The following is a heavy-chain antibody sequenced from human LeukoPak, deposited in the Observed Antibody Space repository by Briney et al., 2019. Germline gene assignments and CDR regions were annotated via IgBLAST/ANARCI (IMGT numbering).Heavy chain of an antibody. CDR3: ARDRSSMVPGWFDP. D-gene: IGHD3-10*01. V-gene: IGHV4-34*01. CDR1: GFTLITYS. J-gene: IGHJ5*02. CDR2: INHSGST. Sequence: GSLGLSCAAPGFTLITYSMNWVRQPPGKGLEWIGEINHSGSTNYNPSLKSRVTISVDTSKNQFSLKLSSVTAADTAVYYCARDRSSMVPGWFDPWGQGTLVTVSS.